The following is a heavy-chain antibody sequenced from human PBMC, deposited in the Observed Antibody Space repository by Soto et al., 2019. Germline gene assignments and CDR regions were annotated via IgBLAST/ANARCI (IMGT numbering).Heavy chain of an antibody. CDR2: ISAYNGNT. Sequence: ASVKVSCKASGYTFTSYGISWVRQAPGQGLEWMGWISAYNGNTNYAQKLQGRVTMTTDTSTSTAYMELRSLRSDDTAVYYCARVYSSGRYYYYGMDVWGQTTTVTVSS. CDR1: GYTFTSYG. CDR3: ARVYSSGRYYYYGMDV. J-gene: IGHJ6*02. D-gene: IGHD6-19*01. V-gene: IGHV1-18*01.